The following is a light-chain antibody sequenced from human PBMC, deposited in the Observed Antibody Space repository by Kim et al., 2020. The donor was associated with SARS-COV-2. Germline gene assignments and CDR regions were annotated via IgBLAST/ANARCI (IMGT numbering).Light chain of an antibody. CDR3: SSYTSSITVV. CDR1: SSDVGGYNY. CDR2: DVS. V-gene: IGLV2-14*01. J-gene: IGLJ2*01. Sequence: QSALTQPASVSGSPGQSITISCTGTSSDVGGYNYVSWYQQHPGKAPKLMIYDVSKRPSGVSNRFSGSKSGNTASLTISGLQAEDEADYYCSSYTSSITVVFGGGTKL.